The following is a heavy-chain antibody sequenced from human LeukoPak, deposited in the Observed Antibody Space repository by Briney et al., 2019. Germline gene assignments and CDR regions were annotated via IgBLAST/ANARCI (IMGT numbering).Heavy chain of an antibody. D-gene: IGHD6-13*01. CDR3: ARGVIAAAAYNWFDP. CDR1: GGSISSGSYY. V-gene: IGHV4-61*02. Sequence: SETLSLTCTVSGGSISSGSYYWSWIRQPAGKGLEWIGRIYTSGSTNYNPSLKSRVTISVDTSKNQFYLKLSSVTAADTAVYYCARGVIAAAAYNWFDPWGQGTLVTVSS. J-gene: IGHJ5*02. CDR2: IYTSGST.